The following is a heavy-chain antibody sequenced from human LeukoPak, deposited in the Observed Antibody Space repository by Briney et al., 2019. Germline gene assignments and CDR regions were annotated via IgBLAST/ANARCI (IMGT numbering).Heavy chain of an antibody. J-gene: IGHJ5*02. Sequence: SETLSLTCTVSGGSISGYYWGWIRQPPGKGLEYIGFIFYSGTTNYNPSLKSRVTISVDTSKNQFSLKLSSVTAADTAVYYCARETGESNWFDPWGQGTLVTVSS. D-gene: IGHD2/OR15-2a*01. CDR3: ARETGESNWFDP. V-gene: IGHV4-59*01. CDR2: IFYSGTT. CDR1: GGSISGYY.